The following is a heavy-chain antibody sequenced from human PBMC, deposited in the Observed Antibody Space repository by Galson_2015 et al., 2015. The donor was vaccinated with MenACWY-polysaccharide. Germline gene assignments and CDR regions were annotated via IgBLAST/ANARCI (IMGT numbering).Heavy chain of an antibody. D-gene: IGHD1-26*01. CDR1: GFTFSILV. J-gene: IGHJ4*02. CDR3: VKGGWADN. Sequence: SMRISCAASGFTFSILVMTWARQGPGKGLEWVSAISPGSGTAYYSDSVKGRFTISRDNSKDTLHLQMDSLRAEDTAVYYCVKGGWADNWGQGTLVTVSS. V-gene: IGHV3-23*01. CDR2: ISPGSGTA.